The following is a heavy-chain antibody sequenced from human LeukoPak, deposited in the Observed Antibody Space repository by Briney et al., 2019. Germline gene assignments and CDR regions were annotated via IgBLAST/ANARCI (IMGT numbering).Heavy chain of an antibody. V-gene: IGHV4-38-2*02. J-gene: IGHJ6*03. D-gene: IGHD2-2*01. CDR2: LNISARI. Sequence: SQTLSLTCTLSSYSISSGYYWGWIRQPPGKGLEGIGSLNISARINYNPSLKDRLTISPDTSMTQFSLKLSSVTAADTAVYYCAREVSSTSCSTPKVCYYYYYMDVWGKGTTVTVSS. CDR1: SYSISSGYY. CDR3: AREVSSTSCSTPKVCYYYYYMDV.